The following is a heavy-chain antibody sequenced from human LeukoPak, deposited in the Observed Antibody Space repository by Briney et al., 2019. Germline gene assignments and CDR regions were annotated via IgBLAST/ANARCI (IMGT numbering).Heavy chain of an antibody. CDR1: GFTFSSYA. CDR3: AKVASLCTSTSCVRGGFDY. D-gene: IGHD2-2*01. J-gene: IGHJ4*02. V-gene: IGHV3-23*01. CDR2: LSGSGGNT. Sequence: PGGSQRLPCTASGFTFSSYAMTWVRQAPGKGLEWVSALSGSGGNTYYADSVKGRFTISRDNSKNTLYLQMNSLRAEDTAKYYCAKVASLCTSTSCVRGGFDYWGQGTLVTVSS.